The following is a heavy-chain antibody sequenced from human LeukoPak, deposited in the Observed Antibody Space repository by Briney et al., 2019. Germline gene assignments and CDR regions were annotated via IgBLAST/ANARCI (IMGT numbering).Heavy chain of an antibody. CDR1: GFTFSSYS. V-gene: IGHV3-21*01. Sequence: GGSLRLSCAASGFTFSSYSMNWVRQAPGKGLEWVSSISSSSSYIYYADSVKRRFTISRDNAKNSLYLQMNSLRAEDTAVYYCARDAPITGTPDYWGQGTLVTVSS. D-gene: IGHD1-20*01. CDR2: ISSSSSYI. J-gene: IGHJ4*02. CDR3: ARDAPITGTPDY.